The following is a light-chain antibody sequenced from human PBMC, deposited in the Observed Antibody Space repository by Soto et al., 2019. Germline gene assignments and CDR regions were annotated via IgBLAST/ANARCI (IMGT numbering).Light chain of an antibody. Sequence: QSVLTQPRSVSGSPGQSVTISCTGTSSDVGGYNYVSWYQQHPGKAPKLMIYDVSKRPSGVPDRFSGSKSGNTASLTISGLHAEDEADYYCCSYAGSYTPWVFGGGTKLTVL. CDR2: DVS. CDR1: SSDVGGYNY. V-gene: IGLV2-11*01. J-gene: IGLJ3*02. CDR3: CSYAGSYTPWV.